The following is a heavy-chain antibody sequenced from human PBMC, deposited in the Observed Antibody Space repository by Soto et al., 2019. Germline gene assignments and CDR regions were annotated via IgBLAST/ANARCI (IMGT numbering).Heavy chain of an antibody. CDR3: AREHYYDSSGYQLGAFDI. D-gene: IGHD3-22*01. J-gene: IGHJ3*02. Sequence: SETLSLTCTVPGGSISSYYWSWIRQPPGKGLEWIGYIYYSGSTNYNPSLKSRVTISVDTSKNQFSLKLSSVTAADTAVYYCAREHYYDSSGYQLGAFDIWGQGTMVTVSS. V-gene: IGHV4-59*01. CDR2: IYYSGST. CDR1: GGSISSYY.